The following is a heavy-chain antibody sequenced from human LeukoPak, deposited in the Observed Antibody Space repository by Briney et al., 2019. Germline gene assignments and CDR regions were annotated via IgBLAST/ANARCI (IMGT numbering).Heavy chain of an antibody. CDR3: ARDKYDFWSGYPLRHFDY. J-gene: IGHJ4*02. Sequence: PGGSLRLSCAASGFTFSSYSMNWVRQAPGKGLEWVSSISSSSSYIYYADSVEGRFTISRDNAKNSLYLQMNSLRAEDTAVYYCARDKYDFWSGYPLRHFDYWGQGTLVTVSS. D-gene: IGHD3-3*01. V-gene: IGHV3-21*01. CDR1: GFTFSSYS. CDR2: ISSSSSYI.